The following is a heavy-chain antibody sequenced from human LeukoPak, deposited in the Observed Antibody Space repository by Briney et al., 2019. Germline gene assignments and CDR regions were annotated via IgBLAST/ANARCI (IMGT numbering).Heavy chain of an antibody. CDR2: INPNSGGT. CDR3: ARAGVYYDILTGYVPAAYFDY. CDR1: GYTFTGYY. D-gene: IGHD3-9*01. Sequence: ASVKVSCKASGYTFTGYYMHWVRQAPGQGLEWMGWINPNSGGTNYAQKFQGWVTMTRDTSISTAYMELSRLRSDDTAVYYCARAGVYYDILTGYVPAAYFDYWGQGTLVTVSS. V-gene: IGHV1-2*04. J-gene: IGHJ4*02.